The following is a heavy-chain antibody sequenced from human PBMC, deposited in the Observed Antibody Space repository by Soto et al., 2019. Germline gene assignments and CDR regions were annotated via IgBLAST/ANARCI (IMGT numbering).Heavy chain of an antibody. J-gene: IGHJ6*02. Sequence: GESLKISCAASGFTFSSYGMHWVRESPGKGLEWVAVISYDGSNKYYADSVKGRFTISRDNSKNTLYLQMNSLRAEDTAVYYCAKDRHSYGFMTGGSMDVWGQGTTVTVSS. CDR2: ISYDGSNK. D-gene: IGHD5-18*01. CDR3: AKDRHSYGFMTGGSMDV. CDR1: GFTFSSYG. V-gene: IGHV3-30*18.